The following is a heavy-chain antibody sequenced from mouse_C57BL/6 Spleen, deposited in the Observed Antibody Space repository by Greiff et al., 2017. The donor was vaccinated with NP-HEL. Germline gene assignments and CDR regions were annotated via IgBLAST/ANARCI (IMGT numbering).Heavy chain of an antibody. CDR2: IDPSDSET. D-gene: IGHD2-4*01. Sequence: QVQLKQPGAELVRPGSSVKLSCKASGYTFTSYWMHWVKQRPIQGLEWIGNIDPSDSETHYNQKFKDKATLTVDKSSSTAYMQLSSLTSEASAVDCGARYRDYDAWFAYWGQGTLVTVSA. J-gene: IGHJ3*01. CDR1: GYTFTSYW. V-gene: IGHV1-52*01. CDR3: ARYRDYDAWFAY.